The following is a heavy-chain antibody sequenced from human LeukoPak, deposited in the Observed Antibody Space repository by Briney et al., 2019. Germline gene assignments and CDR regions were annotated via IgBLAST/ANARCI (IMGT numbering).Heavy chain of an antibody. CDR2: IQYDGSTT. CDR3: ARALVAGVTLNALDI. CDR1: GFSFSSYW. Sequence: GGSLRLSCAASGFSFSSYWMHWVRQAPGKGLVWVARIQYDGSTTSYADSVKGRFTISRDNAKKTLYVQMNSLRAEDTAVYYCARALVAGVTLNALDIWGRGTMVTVSS. J-gene: IGHJ3*02. D-gene: IGHD2-15*01. V-gene: IGHV3-74*01.